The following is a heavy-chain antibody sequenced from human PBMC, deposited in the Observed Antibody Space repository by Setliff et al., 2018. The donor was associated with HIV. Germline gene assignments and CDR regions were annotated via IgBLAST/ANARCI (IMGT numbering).Heavy chain of an antibody. D-gene: IGHD6-19*01. CDR2: IFHSGST. Sequence: GSLRLSCAASGFAFSTYWMSWVRQPPGKGLEWIGEIFHSGSTTYNPSLKSRLTISVDTSKNHFSLRLTSVTAADSAVYYCVRQGAVTGHSFDSWGPGALVTVSS. J-gene: IGHJ4*02. CDR3: VRQGAVTGHSFDS. V-gene: IGHV4-34*12. CDR1: GFAFSTYW.